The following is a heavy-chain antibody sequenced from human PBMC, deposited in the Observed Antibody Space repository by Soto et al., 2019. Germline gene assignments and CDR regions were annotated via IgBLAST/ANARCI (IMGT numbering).Heavy chain of an antibody. J-gene: IGHJ6*02. V-gene: IGHV3-30*18. D-gene: IGHD2-2*01. Sequence: QVQLVESGGGVVQPGRSLRLSCAASGFTFSSYGMHWVRQAPGKGLEWVAVISYDGSNKYYADSVKGRFTISRDNSKNTLYLHMNSMSAEDTAVYHCAKGLAIVLVPAAMNYYYGLDVWGQGTTVTVSS. CDR2: ISYDGSNK. CDR3: AKGLAIVLVPAAMNYYYGLDV. CDR1: GFTFSSYG.